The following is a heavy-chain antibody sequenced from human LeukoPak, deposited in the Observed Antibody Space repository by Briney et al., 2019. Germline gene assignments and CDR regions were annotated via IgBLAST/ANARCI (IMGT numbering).Heavy chain of an antibody. CDR3: ARMGNAFDI. CDR2: INPSGGST. Sequence: ASVKVSCKASGGTFSSYAISWVRQAPGQGLEWMGIINPSGGSTSYAQKFQGRVTMTRDTSTSTVYMELSSLRSEDTAVYYCARMGNAFDIWGQGTMVTVSS. J-gene: IGHJ3*02. D-gene: IGHD1-26*01. CDR1: GGTFSSYA. V-gene: IGHV1-46*01.